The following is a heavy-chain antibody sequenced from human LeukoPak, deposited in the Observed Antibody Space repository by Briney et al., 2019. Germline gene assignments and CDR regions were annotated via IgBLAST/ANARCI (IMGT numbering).Heavy chain of an antibody. CDR3: AELGITMIGGV. CDR2: ISGSNSYI. D-gene: IGHD3-10*02. CDR1: GFTFSSYG. J-gene: IGHJ6*04. Sequence: GGSLRLSCAASGFTFSSYGMHWVRQAPGKGLEWVSSISGSNSYIYYADSMKGRFTTSRDNAKNSLYLQMNSLRAEDTAVYYCAELGITMIGGVWGKGTTVTISS. V-gene: IGHV3-21*01.